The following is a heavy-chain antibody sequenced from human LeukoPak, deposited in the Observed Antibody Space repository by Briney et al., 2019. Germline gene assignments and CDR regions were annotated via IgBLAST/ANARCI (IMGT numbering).Heavy chain of an antibody. J-gene: IGHJ4*02. D-gene: IGHD5-18*01. Sequence: GGSLRLSCAASGFTVSSNYMSWVRQAPGKGLGWVSIVYSGGGTYYADSVKGRFTISRDNSKNTLYLQMISLRAEDTAVYFCARAYNYGGYYFDYWGQGTLVTVSS. CDR2: VYSGGGT. V-gene: IGHV3-66*01. CDR3: ARAYNYGGYYFDY. CDR1: GFTVSSNY.